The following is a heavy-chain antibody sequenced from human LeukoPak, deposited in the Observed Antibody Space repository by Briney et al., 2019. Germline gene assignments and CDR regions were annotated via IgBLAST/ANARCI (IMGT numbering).Heavy chain of an antibody. V-gene: IGHV1-46*01. Sequence: ASVKVSCKASGYSFTSYYMHWVRQAPGQGPEWMGIINPNGGSTSYAQKFRGRVTMTRDTSTSTVYMELSSLKSEDTAVYYCAREKDNSGWKNWIDHWGEGTLVTVSS. CDR1: GYSFTSYY. D-gene: IGHD6-19*01. CDR3: AREKDNSGWKNWIDH. CDR2: INPNGGST. J-gene: IGHJ5*02.